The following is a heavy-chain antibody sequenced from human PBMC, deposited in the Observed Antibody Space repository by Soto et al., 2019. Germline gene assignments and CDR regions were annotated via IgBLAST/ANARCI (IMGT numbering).Heavy chain of an antibody. CDR1: GGSFSGYY. J-gene: IGHJ6*02. D-gene: IGHD4-17*01. CDR2: INHSGST. V-gene: IGHV4-34*01. Sequence: SETLSLTCAVYGGSFSGYYWSWIRQPPGKGLEWIGEINHSGSTNYNPSLKSRVTISVDTSKNQFSLKLSSVTAADTAVYYCARPSVTKGYYYYGMDVWGPGTTVTVSS. CDR3: ARPSVTKGYYYYGMDV.